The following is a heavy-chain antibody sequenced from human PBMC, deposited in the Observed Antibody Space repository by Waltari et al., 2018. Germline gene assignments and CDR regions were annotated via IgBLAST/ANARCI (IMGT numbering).Heavy chain of an antibody. D-gene: IGHD6-13*01. V-gene: IGHV3-33*06. J-gene: IGHJ3*01. CDR1: GFPFKNYG. CDR3: AKCSSSWGNDAFDV. CDR2: FWADGVTK. Sequence: QVQLVESGGGVVQPETSLRLSWASSGFPFKNYGMHWGRQAAGKGLEWVAGFWADGVTKNSGDSVKGRFIISRDNDKNTLHLQMNSLRAEDTALYYCAKCSSSWGNDAFDVWGQGTMVAVSS.